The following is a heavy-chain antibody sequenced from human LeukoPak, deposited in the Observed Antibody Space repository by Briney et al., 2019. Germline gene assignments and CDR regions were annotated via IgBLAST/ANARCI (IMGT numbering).Heavy chain of an antibody. D-gene: IGHD2-15*01. Sequence: PGGSLRLSCAASGFTFSDYYMSWIRQAPGKGLEWVSYISSSGSTIYYADSVKGRFTISRDNAKNSLYLQMNSLRAEDTAVYYCARDSVVVVAGLDAFDIWGQGTMVTVSS. CDR3: ARDSVVVVAGLDAFDI. CDR2: ISSSGSTI. V-gene: IGHV3-11*01. CDR1: GFTFSDYY. J-gene: IGHJ3*02.